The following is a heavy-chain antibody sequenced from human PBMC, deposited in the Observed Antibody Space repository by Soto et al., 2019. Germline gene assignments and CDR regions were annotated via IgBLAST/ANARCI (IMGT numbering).Heavy chain of an antibody. D-gene: IGHD4-17*01. Sequence: GGSLRLSCAASGFTFSSYWMSWVRQAPGKGLEWVANIKQDGSEKYYVDSVKGRFTISRDNAKNSLYLQMNSLRAEDTAVYYCARHAPNYGVYYFDYWGQGTLVTVSS. CDR2: IKQDGSEK. J-gene: IGHJ4*02. CDR1: GFTFSSYW. CDR3: ARHAPNYGVYYFDY. V-gene: IGHV3-7*01.